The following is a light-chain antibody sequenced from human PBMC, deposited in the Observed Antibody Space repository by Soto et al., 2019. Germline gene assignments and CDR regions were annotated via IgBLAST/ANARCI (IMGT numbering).Light chain of an antibody. Sequence: EIVLTQSPATLSLSPGERATLSCRASQSVSSYLAWYQQKPGQAPRLLIYDASNRATGIPARFSGSGSGTDVTLTISSLEPEDFAVYYCQQRSNWRGTFGQGTRLEIK. J-gene: IGKJ5*01. V-gene: IGKV3-11*01. CDR3: QQRSNWRGT. CDR1: QSVSSY. CDR2: DAS.